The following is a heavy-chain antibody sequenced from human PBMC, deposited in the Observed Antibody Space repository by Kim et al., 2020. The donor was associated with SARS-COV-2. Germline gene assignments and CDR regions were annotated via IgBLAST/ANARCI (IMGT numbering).Heavy chain of an antibody. J-gene: IGHJ4*02. CDR2: IHYSGGT. CDR3: ASGGGYYREMR. V-gene: IGHV4-59*13. Sequence: SETLSLTCSVSGGPISNYYWTWIRQPPGKGLEWIGYIHYSGGTSYNPSFKSRVTIPLDTSKNQFSLKLTSVTAADTAVYYCASGGGYYREMRWGQGTLVTVSS. D-gene: IGHD3-3*01. CDR1: GGPISNYY.